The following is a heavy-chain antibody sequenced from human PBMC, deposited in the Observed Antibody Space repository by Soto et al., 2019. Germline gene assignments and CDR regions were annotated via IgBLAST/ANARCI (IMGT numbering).Heavy chain of an antibody. J-gene: IGHJ6*02. D-gene: IGHD2-2*01. Sequence: QVQLQESGPGLVKPSQTLSLTCTVSGGSISSGGYYWIWIRQHPGKGLEWIGYIYYSGSTYYNPSLKSRVTISVDTSKNQFSLKLSSVTAADTAVYYCARFWRGPAAIYYYYGMDVWGQGTTVTVSS. CDR3: ARFWRGPAAIYYYYGMDV. CDR2: IYYSGST. V-gene: IGHV4-31*03. CDR1: GGSISSGGYY.